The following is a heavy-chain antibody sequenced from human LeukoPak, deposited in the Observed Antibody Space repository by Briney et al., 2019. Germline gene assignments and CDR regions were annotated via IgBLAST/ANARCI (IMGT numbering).Heavy chain of an antibody. J-gene: IGHJ4*02. Sequence: SETLSLTCTVSGGSISSYYWSWIRQPPGKGLEWIGYIYYSGSTNYNPSLKSRVTISVDTSKNQFSLKLSSVTADDTAVYYCARGEEWFEMATIKSDYWGQGTLVTVSS. CDR3: ARGEEWFEMATIKSDY. CDR1: GGSISSYY. V-gene: IGHV4-59*01. D-gene: IGHD5-24*01. CDR2: IYYSGST.